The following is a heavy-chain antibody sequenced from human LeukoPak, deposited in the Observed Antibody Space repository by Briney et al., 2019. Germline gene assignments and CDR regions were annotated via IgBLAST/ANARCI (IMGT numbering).Heavy chain of an antibody. V-gene: IGHV3-11*01. CDR2: ISSSGSTI. D-gene: IGHD3-22*01. J-gene: IGHJ4*02. CDR3: ARELTPYYDSSGPNGY. CDR1: GFTFSDYY. Sequence: GGSLRLSCAASGFTFSDYYMSWIRQAPGKGLEWVSYISSSGSTIYYADSVKGRFTISRDNAKNSLYLQVNSLRAEDTAVYYCARELTPYYDSSGPNGYWGQGTLVTVSS.